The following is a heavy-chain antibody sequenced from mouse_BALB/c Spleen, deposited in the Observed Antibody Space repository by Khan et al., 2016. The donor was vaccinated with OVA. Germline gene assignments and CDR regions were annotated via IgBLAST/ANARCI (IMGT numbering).Heavy chain of an antibody. CDR3: GRGGYGSLAY. CDR1: GYAFTSYW. J-gene: IGHJ3*01. D-gene: IGHD2-10*02. V-gene: IGHV1S81*02. Sequence: QVQLKESGAEPVKPGASFNLSCKASGYAFTSYWMHWVKQRPGQGLEWIGYINPSNGRTDQNEKFKRKATLTVDKSSSTVYMQLSSLTSEDSVVYYCGRGGYGSLAYWGQGTLVTVSA. CDR2: INPSNGRT.